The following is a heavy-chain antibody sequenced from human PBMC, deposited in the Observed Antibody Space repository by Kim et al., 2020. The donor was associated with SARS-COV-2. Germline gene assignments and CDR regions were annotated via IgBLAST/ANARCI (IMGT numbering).Heavy chain of an antibody. D-gene: IGHD2-21*02. J-gene: IGHJ5*02. Sequence: YYNPSLRSRVTISVDTSKNTCSLKLSSVTAADTDVYYCAREESGGGNSVPWGQGTLVTVSS. CDR3: AREESGGGNSVP. V-gene: IGHV4-39*07.